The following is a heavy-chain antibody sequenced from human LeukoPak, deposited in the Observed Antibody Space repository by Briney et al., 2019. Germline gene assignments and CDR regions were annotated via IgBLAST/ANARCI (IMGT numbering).Heavy chain of an antibody. CDR3: ARGEYYFDY. D-gene: IGHD3-10*01. Sequence: GGSPRLSCAAAGFTFSSYEMNWVRQAPGKGLEWVSYISSSGSTIYYADSVKGRFTISRDNAKNSLYLQMNSLRAEDTAVYYCARGEYYFDYWGQGTLVTVSS. CDR1: GFTFSSYE. J-gene: IGHJ4*02. CDR2: ISSSGSTI. V-gene: IGHV3-48*03.